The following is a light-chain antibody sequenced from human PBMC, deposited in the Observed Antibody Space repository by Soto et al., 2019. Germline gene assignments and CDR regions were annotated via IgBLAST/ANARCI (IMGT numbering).Light chain of an antibody. CDR2: DAS. CDR3: QQFNSYPIT. Sequence: ALQLTQSPSSLSASVGDRVTITCRASQGISSALAWYQQKPGKAPKLLIYDASSLESGVPSRFSGSGSGTDFTLTISSLQPEDFATHYCQQFNSYPITFGQGTRLEIK. V-gene: IGKV1-13*02. CDR1: QGISSA. J-gene: IGKJ5*01.